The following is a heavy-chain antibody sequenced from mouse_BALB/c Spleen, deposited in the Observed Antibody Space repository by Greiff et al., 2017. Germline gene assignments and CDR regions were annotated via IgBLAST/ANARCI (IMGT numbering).Heavy chain of an antibody. D-gene: IGHD2-2*01. V-gene: IGHV2-2*02. CDR3: ARNWGGYDALYWYFDV. Sequence: VKLQESGPGLVQPSQSLSITCTVSGFSLTSYGVHWVRQSPGKGLEWLGVIWSGGSTDYNAAFISRLSISKDNSKSQVFFKMNSLQANDTAIYYCARNWGGYDALYWYFDVWGAGTTVTVSS. J-gene: IGHJ1*01. CDR1: GFSLTSYG. CDR2: IWSGGST.